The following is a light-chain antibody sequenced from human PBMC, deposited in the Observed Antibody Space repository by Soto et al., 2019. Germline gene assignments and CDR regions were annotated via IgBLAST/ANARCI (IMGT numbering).Light chain of an antibody. Sequence: QSVLTQSPSASGTPGQRVTISCSGSSSNIGSNYVYWYQQLPGTAPKLLIYRNNQRPSGVPDRFSGSKSGTSASLAISGLRSEDEADYYCAAWDGGVFGGGTKLTVL. CDR1: SSNIGSNY. J-gene: IGLJ2*01. CDR2: RNN. V-gene: IGLV1-47*01. CDR3: AAWDGGV.